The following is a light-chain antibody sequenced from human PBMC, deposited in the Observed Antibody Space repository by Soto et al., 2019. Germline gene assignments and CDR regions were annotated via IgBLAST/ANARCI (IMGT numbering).Light chain of an antibody. CDR1: EDIRFD. CDR2: TSS. CDR3: LQDHSYPWT. J-gene: IGKJ1*01. Sequence: AVQVTQTPSSLSASVGDTVTITCRASEDIRFDVAWYQQKSGRAPRLLIYTSSHRQSGVPSRFSGSASGTEFRLTISGLLPADLAVYYCLQDHSYPWTFGQGTK. V-gene: IGKV1-6*01.